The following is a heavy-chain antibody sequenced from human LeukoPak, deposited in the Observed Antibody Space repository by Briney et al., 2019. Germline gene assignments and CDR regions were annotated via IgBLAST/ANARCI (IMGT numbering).Heavy chain of an antibody. CDR3: ARDLAYKDRVLAAISVYYGMDV. CDR2: ISSSSSYI. V-gene: IGHV3-21*01. J-gene: IGHJ6*02. Sequence: GGSLRLSCAASGFTFSSYSMNWVRQAPGKGLEWVSSISSSSSYIYYADSVKGRFTISRDNAKNSLYLQMNSLRAEDTAVYYCARDLAYKDRVLAAISVYYGMDVWGQGTTVTVSS. D-gene: IGHD2-2*02. CDR1: GFTFSSYS.